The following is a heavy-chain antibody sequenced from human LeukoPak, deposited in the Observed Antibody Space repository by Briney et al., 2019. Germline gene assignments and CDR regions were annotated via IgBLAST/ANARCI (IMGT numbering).Heavy chain of an antibody. V-gene: IGHV3-23*01. J-gene: IGHJ4*02. Sequence: GGSLRLSCAASGFTFSNYAMSWVRQAPGKGLEWVSVISGGGGSTYYADSVKGRFTISRDNSKDTLYLQVNSLRAEDTAVYYCARDRRIVGAIYFDYWGQGTLVTVSS. D-gene: IGHD1-26*01. CDR2: ISGGGGST. CDR3: ARDRRIVGAIYFDY. CDR1: GFTFSNYA.